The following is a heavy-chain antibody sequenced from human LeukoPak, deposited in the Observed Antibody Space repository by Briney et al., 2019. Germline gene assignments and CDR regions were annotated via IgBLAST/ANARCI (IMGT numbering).Heavy chain of an antibody. CDR2: IIPIFGTA. J-gene: IGHJ5*02. CDR1: GGTFSSYA. D-gene: IGHD5-12*01. CDR3: ARGPYVDIVATTNWFDP. V-gene: IGHV1-69*01. Sequence: SVKVSCKASGGTFSSYAISWVRQAPGQGIEWTGGIIPIFGTANYAQKFQGRVTITADESTSTAYMELSSLRSEDTAVYYCARGPYVDIVATTNWFDPWGQGTLVTVSS.